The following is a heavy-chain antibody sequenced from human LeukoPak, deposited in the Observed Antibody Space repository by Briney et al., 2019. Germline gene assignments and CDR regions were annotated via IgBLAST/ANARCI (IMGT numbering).Heavy chain of an antibody. J-gene: IGHJ4*02. Sequence: PSETLSLTCTVSGGSISSSSYYWGWIRQPPGKGLEWIGSIYYSGSTYYNPSLKSRVTISVDTSKNQFSLKLSSVTAADTAVYYCASLGYYYVPDWGQGTLVTVSS. CDR2: IYYSGST. CDR1: GGSISSSSYY. CDR3: ASLGYYYVPD. V-gene: IGHV4-39*07. D-gene: IGHD3-10*02.